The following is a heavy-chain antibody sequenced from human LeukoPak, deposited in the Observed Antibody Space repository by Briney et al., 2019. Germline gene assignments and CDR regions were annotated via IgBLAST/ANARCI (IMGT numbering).Heavy chain of an antibody. CDR1: GYTFTSYA. CDR2: INTNTGNP. V-gene: IGHV7-4-1*02. CDR3: ARTLHYYGMDV. Sequence: GASVSVSCKASGYTFTSYAMNGVRQAPGQGLEWMGWINTNTGNPTSAQGFTGRFVFSLDTSVSTAYLQISSLKAEDTAVYYCARTLHYYGMDVWGQGTTVTVSS. J-gene: IGHJ6*02.